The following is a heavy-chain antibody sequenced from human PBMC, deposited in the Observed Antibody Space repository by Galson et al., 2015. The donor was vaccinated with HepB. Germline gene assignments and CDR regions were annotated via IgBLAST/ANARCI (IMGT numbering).Heavy chain of an antibody. D-gene: IGHD3-16*01. Sequence: GLEWVASIKKDGTQRNYVDSVKGRFTISRDNAKQSLYLQMDGLRAEDTAIYYCYVGHYFNSWGQGTLVTVSS. CDR3: YVGHYFNS. CDR2: IKKDGTQR. V-gene: IGHV3-7*01. J-gene: IGHJ4*02.